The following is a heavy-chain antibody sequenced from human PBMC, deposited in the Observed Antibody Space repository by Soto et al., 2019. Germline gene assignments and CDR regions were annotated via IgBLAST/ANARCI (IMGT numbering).Heavy chain of an antibody. CDR2: IDYVGST. CDR3: VRQRGNYFDF. J-gene: IGHJ4*02. CDR1: GDSINSRY. V-gene: IGHV4-59*11. Sequence: TLSLTCSVSGDSINSRYWSWIRQPPGKGLEWIGYIDYVGSTNYAPSLQSRVTMSVDTSKNQVSLKLRYVTAADTAVYYCVRQRGNYFDFWGQGTLVTVSS. D-gene: IGHD3-10*01.